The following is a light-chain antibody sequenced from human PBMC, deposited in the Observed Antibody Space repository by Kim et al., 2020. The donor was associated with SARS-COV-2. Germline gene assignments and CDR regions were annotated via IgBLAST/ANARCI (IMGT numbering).Light chain of an antibody. CDR3: QQYNDWPPVLT. CDR2: GAS. CDR1: QSLSSN. J-gene: IGKJ4*01. V-gene: IGKV3-15*01. Sequence: EIVMTQSPATLSVSPGERATLSCRASQSLSSNLAWYQQKPGQAPRLLIYGASTRATGIPARFSGSGSGTDFTLTISSLQSEDFVVYYCQQYNDWPPVLTFGGGTKLEI.